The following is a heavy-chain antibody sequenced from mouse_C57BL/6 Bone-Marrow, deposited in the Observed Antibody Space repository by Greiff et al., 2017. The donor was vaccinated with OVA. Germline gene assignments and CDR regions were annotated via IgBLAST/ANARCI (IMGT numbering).Heavy chain of an antibody. J-gene: IGHJ3*01. Sequence: EVQVVESGGGLVQPGGSLSLSCAASGFTFTDYYMSWVRQPPGKALEWLGFIRNKANGYTTEYSASVKGRFTISRDNSQSILYLQMNALRAEDSATYYCARSLSAWFAYWGQGTLVTVSA. CDR3: ARSLSAWFAY. CDR2: IRNKANGYTT. D-gene: IGHD3-1*01. CDR1: GFTFTDYY. V-gene: IGHV7-3*01.